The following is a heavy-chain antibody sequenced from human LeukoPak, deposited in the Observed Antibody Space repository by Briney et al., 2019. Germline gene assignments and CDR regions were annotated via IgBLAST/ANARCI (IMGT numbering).Heavy chain of an antibody. Sequence: GGSLRLSCEAYGFTFSDDWMNWVRQAPGKGLECVANINQFGSVRYCMDSVKGRFTISRDNSKNSLSLQMNSLRADDTAVYFCARGLRWPDFGGQGTLVTVSS. CDR3: ARGLRWPDF. CDR1: GFTFSDDW. J-gene: IGHJ4*02. D-gene: IGHD4-23*01. CDR2: INQFGSVR. V-gene: IGHV3-7*03.